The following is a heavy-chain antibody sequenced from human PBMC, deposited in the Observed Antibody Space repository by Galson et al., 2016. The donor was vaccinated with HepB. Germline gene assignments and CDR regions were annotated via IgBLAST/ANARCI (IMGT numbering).Heavy chain of an antibody. CDR3: TRDVSGAHWHFDL. CDR1: GGTFSSHA. V-gene: IGHV1-69*13. J-gene: IGHJ2*01. Sequence: SVKVSCKASGGTFSSHAIHWVRQAPGQGLKWMGGIIPLLDTTDSAQKFQDRVTFTADESTGTAYLELSSLTSEDTAVYYCTRDVSGAHWHFDLWGRGTLVTVSS. CDR2: IIPLLDTT. D-gene: IGHD6-19*01.